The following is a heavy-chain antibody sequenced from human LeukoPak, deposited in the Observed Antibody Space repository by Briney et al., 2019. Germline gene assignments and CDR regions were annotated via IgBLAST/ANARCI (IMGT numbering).Heavy chain of an antibody. CDR3: ARDHVTMVRGVIYYYYGMDV. J-gene: IGHJ6*02. CDR2: IYSSGSA. V-gene: IGHV4-59*01. Sequence: SETLSLTCTVPGGSISSYYWSWIRQPPGKGLEWIGYIYSSGSANYNPSLKSRVTISLDTSRNQFSLKLSSVTAADTAVYYCARDHVTMVRGVIYYYYGMDVWGQGTTVTVSS. CDR1: GGSISSYY. D-gene: IGHD3-10*01.